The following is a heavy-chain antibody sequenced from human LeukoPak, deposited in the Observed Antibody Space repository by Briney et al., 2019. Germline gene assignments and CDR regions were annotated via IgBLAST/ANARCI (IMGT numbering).Heavy chain of an antibody. J-gene: IGHJ3*02. CDR1: GYTFTSYG. Sequence: GASVKVSCKAPGYTFTSYGISWVRQAPGQGLEWMGWISAYNGNTNYAQKLQGRVTMTTDTSTSTAYMELRSLRSDDTAVYYCARDGRINYYSLGINDAFDIWGQGTMVTVSS. D-gene: IGHD2-21*01. CDR2: ISAYNGNT. CDR3: ARDGRINYYSLGINDAFDI. V-gene: IGHV1-18*01.